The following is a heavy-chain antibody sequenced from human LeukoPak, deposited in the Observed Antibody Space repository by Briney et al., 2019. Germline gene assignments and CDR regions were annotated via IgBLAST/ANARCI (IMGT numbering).Heavy chain of an antibody. CDR3: AKDTGRLQPEC. CDR2: ISGSGAKT. CDR1: GFTFNSYT. V-gene: IGHV3-23*01. Sequence: GESLRLSCAASGFTFNSYTMRWVRQAPGKGLQWVSTISGSGAKTYYADSVKGRFTISRDNSKNTLYLQMNSLRAEDTAVYYCAKDTGRLQPECWGQGTLVTVSS. J-gene: IGHJ4*02. D-gene: IGHD4-11*01.